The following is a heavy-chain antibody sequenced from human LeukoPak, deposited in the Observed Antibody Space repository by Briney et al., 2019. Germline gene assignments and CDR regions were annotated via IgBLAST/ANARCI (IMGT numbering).Heavy chain of an antibody. CDR1: GGSISSGTYY. Sequence: TSQTLSLTCTVSGGSISSGTYYWTWIRQPAGKGLEWIRRIYTTGSTNYNPSLKSRVTMSTDTSKNQFSLKLSSVTAADTAVYYCARVTTGGYYNCWGQGTLVTVSS. J-gene: IGHJ4*02. CDR2: IYTTGST. CDR3: ARVTTGGYYNC. V-gene: IGHV4-61*02. D-gene: IGHD3-22*01.